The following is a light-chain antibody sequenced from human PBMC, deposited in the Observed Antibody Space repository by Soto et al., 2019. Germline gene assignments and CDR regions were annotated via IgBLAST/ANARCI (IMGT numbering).Light chain of an antibody. V-gene: IGKV1-39*01. CDR3: QQSYSTPRT. Sequence: DIQMTQSPSSLSASVRDRVTITCRASQSISSYLNWYQQKPGKAPKLLIYAASSLQSGVPSRFSGSGSGTDFTLTICSLQPEDFATYYCQQSYSTPRTFGQGTRLEIK. CDR1: QSISSY. CDR2: AAS. J-gene: IGKJ5*01.